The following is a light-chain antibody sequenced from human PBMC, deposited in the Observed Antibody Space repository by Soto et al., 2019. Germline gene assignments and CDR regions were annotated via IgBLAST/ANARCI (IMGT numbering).Light chain of an antibody. CDR1: QSISSY. CDR3: QQSYSTPPVT. Sequence: GYRVTITCRASQSISSYLNWYQQKPGKAPKLLIYAASSLQSGVPSRFSGSGSGTDFTLTISSLQPEDFATYYCQQSYSTPPVTFGQGTKVDIK. CDR2: AAS. J-gene: IGKJ1*01. V-gene: IGKV1-39*01.